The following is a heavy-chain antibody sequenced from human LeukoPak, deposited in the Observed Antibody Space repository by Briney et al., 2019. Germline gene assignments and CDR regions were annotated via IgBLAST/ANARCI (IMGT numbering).Heavy chain of an antibody. J-gene: IGHJ6*03. CDR2: MNPNSGNT. V-gene: IGHV1-8*02. CDR3: ARAIRGSKIASRYYFYYMDI. D-gene: IGHD3-10*01. CDR1: GYTFTNCE. Sequence: ASVKVSCKASGYTFTNCEINWVRQATGQGLEWMGWMNPNSGNTGYAQKFQGRVTMTRNTSISTAYMELSSLRSEDTAVYYCARAIRGSKIASRYYFYYMDIWGKGTTVTVSS.